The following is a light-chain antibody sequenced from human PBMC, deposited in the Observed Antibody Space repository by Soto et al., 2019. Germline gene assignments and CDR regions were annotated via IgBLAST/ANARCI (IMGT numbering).Light chain of an antibody. CDR1: QSVSSN. Sequence: EIVMTQSPVTLSVSPGERATLSCRASQSVSSNLAWYQQKPGQAPRLLIYGASSRATSIPARFSGSGSGAEFTLTIGSLQSEDFAVYYCQQYNNWVGTFGQGTKVEIK. J-gene: IGKJ1*01. CDR3: QQYNNWVGT. CDR2: GAS. V-gene: IGKV3-15*01.